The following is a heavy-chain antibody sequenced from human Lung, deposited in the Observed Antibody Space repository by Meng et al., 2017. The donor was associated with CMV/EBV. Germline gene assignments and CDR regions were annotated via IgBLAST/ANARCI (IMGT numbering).Heavy chain of an antibody. CDR2: IYHSGST. CDR3: AREKTYYYGSGSPHYYYYGMDV. V-gene: IGHV4-4*02. J-gene: IGHJ6*01. CDR1: GGSISSSNW. D-gene: IGHD3-10*01. Sequence: SETLSLTCAVSGGSISSSNWWSWVRQPPGKGLEWIGEIYHSGSTNYNPSLKSRVTISVDKSKNQFSLKLSSVTAADTAAYYCAREKTYYYGSGSPHYYYYGMDVWGRGXTVTVSS.